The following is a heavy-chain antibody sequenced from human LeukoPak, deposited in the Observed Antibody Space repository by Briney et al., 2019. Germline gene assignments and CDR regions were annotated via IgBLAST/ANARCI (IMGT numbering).Heavy chain of an antibody. CDR3: ARLDSDCSGGSCYFTDY. CDR1: GGSFSGYY. Sequence: SETLSLTCAVYGGSFSGYYWSWIRQPAGKGLEWTGRFYTSGSTNYNPSLKSRVTMSVDTSKNHFSLKLSSVTAADTAVYYCARLDSDCSGGSCYFTDYWGQGTLVTVSS. V-gene: IGHV4-59*10. J-gene: IGHJ4*02. CDR2: FYTSGST. D-gene: IGHD2-15*01.